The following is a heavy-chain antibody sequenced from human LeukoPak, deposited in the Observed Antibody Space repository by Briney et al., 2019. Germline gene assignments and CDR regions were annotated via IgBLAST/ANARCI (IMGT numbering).Heavy chain of an antibody. Sequence: GGSLRLSCAASGFTFSSYAMSWVRQAPGKGLEWVSAISGSGGSTYYADSVKGRFTISRDNSKNTLYLQMNSLRAEDTAVCYCAKAGGSSIAARRAIDYWGQGTLVTVSS. V-gene: IGHV3-23*01. CDR2: ISGSGGST. J-gene: IGHJ4*02. CDR3: AKAGGSSIAARRAIDY. D-gene: IGHD6-6*01. CDR1: GFTFSSYA.